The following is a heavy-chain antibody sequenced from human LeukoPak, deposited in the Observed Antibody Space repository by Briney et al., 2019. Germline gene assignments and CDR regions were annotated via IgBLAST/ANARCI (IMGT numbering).Heavy chain of an antibody. Sequence: PGGSLRLSCAASGFTFSRYWMSWVRQAPGKGLEWVANIKQEGSEKYYVVSVKGRFTISRDNAKNSLYMQMSSVRAEDTAVYYCARLLVYNSGGEAFDYWGQGTLVTVSS. D-gene: IGHD3-10*01. CDR1: GFTFSRYW. CDR3: ARLLVYNSGGEAFDY. J-gene: IGHJ4*02. V-gene: IGHV3-7*01. CDR2: IKQEGSEK.